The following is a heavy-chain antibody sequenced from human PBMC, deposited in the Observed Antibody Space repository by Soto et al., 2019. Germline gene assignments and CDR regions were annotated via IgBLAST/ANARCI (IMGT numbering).Heavy chain of an antibody. CDR2: IRGGGNST. J-gene: IGHJ5*02. V-gene: IGHV3-23*01. CDR1: GFLFNRYG. Sequence: RGSLRLSCAASGFLFNRYGMSWVRQAIRKGLEWISCIRGGGNSTHYADYMKGRFTISREMSKNTLYLQINSLSAEYTAGYHSTKGLRLRLFDWSRNWFDTWAQGTKVTVSS. D-gene: IGHD3-9*01. CDR3: TKGLRLRLFDWSRNWFDT.